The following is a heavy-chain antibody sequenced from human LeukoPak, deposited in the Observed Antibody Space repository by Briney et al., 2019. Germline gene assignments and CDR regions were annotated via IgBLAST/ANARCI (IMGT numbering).Heavy chain of an antibody. CDR3: ARATAYCIAAAGSCYFDY. V-gene: IGHV3-11*01. CDR1: VSTFSDYY. J-gene: IGHJ4*02. D-gene: IGHD6-13*01. CDR2: ISSSGSTI. Sequence: GGSLRLSRAASVSTFSDYYMSWIRQAPGKGLEGVSYISSSGSTIYYADSVKRRFTISRDNAKNSLYLQMNSLRAEDTAVYYCARATAYCIAAAGSCYFDYWGQGTLVTVSS.